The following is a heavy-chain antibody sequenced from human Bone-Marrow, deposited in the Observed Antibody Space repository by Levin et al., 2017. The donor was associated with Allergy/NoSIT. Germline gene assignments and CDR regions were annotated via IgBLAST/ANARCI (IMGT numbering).Heavy chain of an antibody. CDR2: ISSSGSTI. CDR1: GITFSDYY. CDR3: ARDIGDFWSGYPFNYYYYFGMDV. V-gene: IGHV3-11*01. J-gene: IGHJ6*02. D-gene: IGHD3-3*01. Sequence: GESLKISCAASGITFSDYYMSWIRQAPGKGLEWVSYISSSGSTIYYADSVKGRFTISRDNAKNSLYLQMNSLRAEDTAVYYCARDIGDFWSGYPFNYYYYFGMDVWGRGTTVTV.